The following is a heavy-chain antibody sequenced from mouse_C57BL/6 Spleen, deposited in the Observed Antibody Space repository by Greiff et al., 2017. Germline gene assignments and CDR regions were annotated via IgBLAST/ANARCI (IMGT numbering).Heavy chain of an antibody. V-gene: IGHV1-39*01. Sequence: EVHLVESGPELVQPGASVKISCKASGYSFTDYNMNWVKPSNGTSLEWIGVRNPNYGTTSYNQKFKGKATLPLDHSSSTSYMQLNSLTSEDSAVYYCARNYGKDSMDYWGQVTSVTVSS. CDR2: RNPNYGTT. J-gene: IGHJ4*01. CDR3: ARNYGKDSMDY. CDR1: GYSFTDYN. D-gene: IGHD1-1*01.